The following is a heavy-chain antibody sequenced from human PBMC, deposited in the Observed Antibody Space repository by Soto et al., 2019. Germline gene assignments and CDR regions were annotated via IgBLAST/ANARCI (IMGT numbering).Heavy chain of an antibody. V-gene: IGHV1-18*01. D-gene: IGHD3-22*01. CDR1: GYTFTRYG. J-gene: IGHJ4*02. CDR3: ARDEGANYYDSSGYYAPIDY. CDR2: ISAQNGLV. Sequence: GASVKVSCKASGYTFTRYGMSWVRQAPGQGLEWMGWISAQNGLVNYVQKFQGRVTMTTDTSTSTAYMELGSLRSDDTAVYYCARDEGANYYDSSGYYAPIDYWGQGTLVTVSS.